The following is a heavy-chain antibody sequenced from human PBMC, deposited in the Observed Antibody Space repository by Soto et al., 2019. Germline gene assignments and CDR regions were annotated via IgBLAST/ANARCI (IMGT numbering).Heavy chain of an antibody. D-gene: IGHD6-19*01. CDR1: GGSISSYY. CDR3: ARDFAVAGYYYYYGMDV. Sequence: SETLSLTCTVAGGSISSYYWSWIRQPPGKGLEWIGYIYYSGSTNYNPSLKSRVTISVDTSKNQFSLKLSSVTAADTAVYYCARDFAVAGYYYYYGMDVWGQGTTVTVSS. V-gene: IGHV4-59*01. CDR2: IYYSGST. J-gene: IGHJ6*02.